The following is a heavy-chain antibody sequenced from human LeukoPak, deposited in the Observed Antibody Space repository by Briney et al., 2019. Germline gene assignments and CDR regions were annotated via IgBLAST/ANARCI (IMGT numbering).Heavy chain of an antibody. V-gene: IGHV4-59*01. J-gene: IGHJ3*02. CDR3: ARGPSYGSGSYCGDSFDI. Sequence: SETLSLTCTVSGGSISSYYWSWIRQPPGKGLESIGYIYYSGSTNYNPSLKSRVTISVDTSKNQFSLKLSSVTAADTAVYYCARGPSYGSGSYCGDSFDIWGQGTMVTVSS. CDR2: IYYSGST. D-gene: IGHD3-10*01. CDR1: GGSISSYY.